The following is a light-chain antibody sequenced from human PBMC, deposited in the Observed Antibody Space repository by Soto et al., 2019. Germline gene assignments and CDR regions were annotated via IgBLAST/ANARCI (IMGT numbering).Light chain of an antibody. V-gene: IGKV1-9*01. Sequence: DIQLTQSPSFLSASVGDRVTITCRACQGISSYLAWYQQRAGKAPKFLMYAAPTLQSGVPSRFSGSGSGTEFALTISSLQPEDFATYYCQQLKNYPLTFGGGTKLEI. CDR3: QQLKNYPLT. CDR1: QGISSY. J-gene: IGKJ4*01. CDR2: AAP.